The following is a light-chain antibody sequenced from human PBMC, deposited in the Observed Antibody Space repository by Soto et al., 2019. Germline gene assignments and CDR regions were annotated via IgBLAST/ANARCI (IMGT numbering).Light chain of an antibody. CDR2: DVS. CDR1: QTISSW. Sequence: DIQMTQSPSTLSASVGDRVTITCRASQTISSWLAWYQQKPGKAPKLLIYDVSTLGSGVPSRFSGSASGTEFTLTISSLQPDDFATYYCQQYDNYPLTFGGGTKVDI. CDR3: QQYDNYPLT. J-gene: IGKJ4*01. V-gene: IGKV1-5*01.